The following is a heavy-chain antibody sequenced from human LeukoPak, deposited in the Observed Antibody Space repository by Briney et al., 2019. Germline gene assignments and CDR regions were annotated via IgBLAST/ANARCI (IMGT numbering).Heavy chain of an antibody. D-gene: IGHD5-12*01. V-gene: IGHV1-8*03. J-gene: IGHJ5*02. CDR3: ARDVATSPNWFDP. Sequence: ASVKVSCKASGYTFTSYDINWVRQATGQGLEWMGWMNPNSGNTGYAQKFQGRVTITRNTSISTAYMELSSLRSEDTAVYYCARDVATSPNWFDPWGQGTLVTVSS. CDR1: GYTFTSYD. CDR2: MNPNSGNT.